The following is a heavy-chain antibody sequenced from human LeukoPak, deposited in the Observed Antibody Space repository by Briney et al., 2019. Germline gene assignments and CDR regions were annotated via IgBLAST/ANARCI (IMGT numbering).Heavy chain of an antibody. J-gene: IGHJ5*01. CDR3: ARLSTGGTPFNWFAS. V-gene: IGHV4-59*08. Sequence: PSETLSLTCTVSGGSISIYYWTWIRQPPGKGLEWIGYIYYSGNTNYNPSLKSRVTMSVDTSKNQFSLKLNSVTAADTAVYYCARLSTGGTPFNWFASWGQGALVTVSS. CDR2: IYYSGNT. CDR1: GGSISIYY. D-gene: IGHD6-13*01.